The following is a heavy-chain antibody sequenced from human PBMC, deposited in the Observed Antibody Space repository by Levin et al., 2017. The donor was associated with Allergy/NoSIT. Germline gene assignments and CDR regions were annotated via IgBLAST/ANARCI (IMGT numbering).Heavy chain of an antibody. D-gene: IGHD5-18*01. CDR3: ARGRGLREYYYYYGMDV. CDR1: GGSFSGYY. J-gene: IGHJ6*02. V-gene: IGHV4-34*01. Sequence: SQTLSLTCAVYGGSFSGYYWSWIRQPPGKGLEWIGEINHSGSTNYNPSLKSRVTISVDTSKNQFSLKLSSVTAADTAVYYCARGRGLREYYYYYGMDVWGQGTTVTVSS. CDR2: INHSGST.